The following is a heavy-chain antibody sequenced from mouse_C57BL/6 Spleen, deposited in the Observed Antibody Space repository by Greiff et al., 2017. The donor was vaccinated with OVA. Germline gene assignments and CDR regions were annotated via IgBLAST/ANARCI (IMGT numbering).Heavy chain of an antibody. CDR3: ARELYCGYEGDY. CDR2: ISYDGSN. D-gene: IGHD2-2*01. Sequence: VQLKESGPGLVKPSQSLSLTCSVTGYSITSGYYWNWIRQFPGNKLEWMGYISYDGSNNYNPSLKNRISITRDTSKNQFFLKLNSVTTEDTATYYCARELYCGYEGDYWGQGTTLTVSS. CDR1: GYSITSGYY. J-gene: IGHJ2*01. V-gene: IGHV3-6*01.